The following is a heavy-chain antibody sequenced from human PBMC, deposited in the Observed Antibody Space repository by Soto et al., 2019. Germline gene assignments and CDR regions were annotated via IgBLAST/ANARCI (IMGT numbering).Heavy chain of an antibody. CDR1: GFTFSSYS. J-gene: IGHJ4*02. D-gene: IGHD3-3*01. Sequence: GGSLRLSCAASGFTFSSYSMNWVRQAPGKGLEWVSSISSSSSYIYYADSVKGRFTISRDNAKNSLYLQMNSLRAEDTAVYYCAKTKGFLEWLFDYWGQGTLVTVSS. CDR3: AKTKGFLEWLFDY. V-gene: IGHV3-21*04. CDR2: ISSSSSYI.